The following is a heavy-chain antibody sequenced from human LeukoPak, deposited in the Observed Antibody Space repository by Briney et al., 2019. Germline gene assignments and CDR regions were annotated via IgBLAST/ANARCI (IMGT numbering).Heavy chain of an antibody. CDR3: ARDGTGDSSGWYYFDY. CDR2: INPSGGST. J-gene: IGHJ4*02. Sequence: ASVKVSCKASGGTFSSYAISWVRQAPGQGLEWMGIINPSGGSTSYAQKFQGRVTMTRDTSTSTVYMELSSLRSEDTAVYYCARDGTGDSSGWYYFDYWGQGTLVTVSS. D-gene: IGHD6-19*01. CDR1: GGTFSSYA. V-gene: IGHV1-46*01.